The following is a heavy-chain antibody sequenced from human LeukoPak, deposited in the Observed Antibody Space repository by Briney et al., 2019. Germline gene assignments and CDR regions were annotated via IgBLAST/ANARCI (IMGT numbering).Heavy chain of an antibody. J-gene: IGHJ3*02. Sequence: SETLSLTCAVSGGSISSGGYSWRWIRQPPGKGLEWIGYIYHSGSTYYYPSLKSRVTISVDRSKNQFSLKLSSVTAADTAVYYCARVLIIPMARGVIPDAFDIWGQGTMVTASS. CDR3: ARVLIIPMARGVIPDAFDI. CDR1: GGSISSGGYS. D-gene: IGHD3-10*01. CDR2: IYHSGST. V-gene: IGHV4-30-2*01.